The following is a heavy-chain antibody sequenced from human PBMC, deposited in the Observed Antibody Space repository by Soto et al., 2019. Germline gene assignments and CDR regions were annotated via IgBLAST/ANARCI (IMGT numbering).Heavy chain of an antibody. CDR2: IYYSGST. D-gene: IGHD2-15*01. CDR1: GGSISSGGYY. Sequence: PSETLSLTCTVSGGSISSGGYYWSWIRQHPGKGLEWIGYIYYSGSTYYNPFLKSRVTISVDTSKNQFSLKLSSVTAADTAVYYCAREVSCSGGSCYSGALTGDSHWFDPWGQGTLVTVSS. J-gene: IGHJ5*02. V-gene: IGHV4-31*03. CDR3: AREVSCSGGSCYSGALTGDSHWFDP.